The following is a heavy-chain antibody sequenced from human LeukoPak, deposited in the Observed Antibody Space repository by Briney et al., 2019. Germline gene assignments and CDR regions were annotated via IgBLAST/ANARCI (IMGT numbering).Heavy chain of an antibody. D-gene: IGHD6-13*01. V-gene: IGHV4-31*03. Sequence: SQTLSLTCTVSGGSISSAGYYWSWIRQHPGEGLEWIGYIYYSGSTYYNPSLKSRVIISVDTSKNQFSLKLSSVTAADTAVYYCGRAQQGAAGGRYYYHGVDVWGQGTTVTVSS. CDR1: GGSISSAGYY. J-gene: IGHJ6*02. CDR2: IYYSGST. CDR3: GRAQQGAAGGRYYYHGVDV.